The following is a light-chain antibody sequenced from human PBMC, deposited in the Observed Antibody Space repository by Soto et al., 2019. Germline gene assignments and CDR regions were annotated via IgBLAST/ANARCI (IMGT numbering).Light chain of an antibody. CDR2: DAS. CDR1: QSISSN. V-gene: IGKV3-11*01. CDR3: QERPNWPLT. J-gene: IGKJ4*01. Sequence: EIVLTQSPATLSLSPGERATLSCRASQSISSNLVWYQQKPGQAPRLLIYDASNRATGIPARFSGSGSGTDSTLTISSLEPEYFAVYYCQERPNWPLTFGGGTKVEIK.